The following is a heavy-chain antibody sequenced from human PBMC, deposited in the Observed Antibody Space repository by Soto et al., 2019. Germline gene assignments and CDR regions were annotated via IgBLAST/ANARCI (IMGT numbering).Heavy chain of an antibody. J-gene: IGHJ2*01. CDR3: TRDVSSRYFDL. CDR1: GFTFRNYG. Sequence: QVQLVESGGGVVQPGRSLRLSCAASGFTFRNYGMHWVRQAPGKGLEWVAVIWYNGSNTYYADSVKGRFTISRDNSKNTPHLKMNSLRAEDTAVYYCTRDVSSRYFDLWGRGSLVTVSS. CDR2: IWYNGSNT. V-gene: IGHV3-33*01.